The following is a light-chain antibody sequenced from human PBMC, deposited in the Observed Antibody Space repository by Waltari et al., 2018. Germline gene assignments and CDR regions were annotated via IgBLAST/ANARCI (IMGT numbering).Light chain of an antibody. V-gene: IGLV2-14*03. CDR1: SSDVGGFHY. CDR2: EVS. CDR3: SSYTSRNTLV. J-gene: IGLJ2*01. Sequence: QSALTQPASVSGSPGQSITTSCTGTSSDVGGFHYSPRYQQHPGEAPKIMIYEVSNRASGISYRVSGSKSGNTASLTISGLQAADEADYYCSSYTSRNTLVFGGGTKLTVL.